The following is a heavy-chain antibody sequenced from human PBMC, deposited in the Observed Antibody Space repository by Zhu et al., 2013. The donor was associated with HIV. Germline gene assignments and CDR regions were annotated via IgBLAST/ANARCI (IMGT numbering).Heavy chain of an antibody. J-gene: IGHJ1*01. D-gene: IGHD1-26*01. CDR1: GYTFTSYD. Sequence: QVQLVQSGAEVKKPGASVKVSCKASGYTFTSYDINWVRQATGQGLEWMGWMNPNSGNTGYAQKFQGRVTMTRNTSITTAYMDLTRLISDDTAVYYCARETGGYFQHWGQGTLVSVSS. V-gene: IGHV1-8*01. CDR3: ARETGGYFQH. CDR2: MNPNSGNT.